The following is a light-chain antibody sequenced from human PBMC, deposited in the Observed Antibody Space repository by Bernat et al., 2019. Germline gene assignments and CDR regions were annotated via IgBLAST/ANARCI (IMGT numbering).Light chain of an antibody. Sequence: DIVMTQSPDSLAVSLGERATINCKSSQSVLYSSNNKNYLAWYQQKPGQPPKLLIYWASTRQPGVPDRFSGSGSGTDFTLTISSLQAEDVAVYYCPSSYSTRTFGQGTKLDLK. V-gene: IGKV4-1*01. J-gene: IGKJ1*01. CDR1: QSVLYSSNNKNY. CDR2: WAS. CDR3: PSSYSTRT.